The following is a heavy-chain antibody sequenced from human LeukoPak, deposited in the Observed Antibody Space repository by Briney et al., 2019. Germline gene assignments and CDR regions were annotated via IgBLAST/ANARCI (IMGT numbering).Heavy chain of an antibody. D-gene: IGHD3-16*01. V-gene: IGHV4-38-2*01. J-gene: IGHJ3*01. Sequence: SETLSLTCGVSGFSISNGFSWGWIRQPPGKGLEWIGSISQTENSYNNPSLKSRVTISVDTSKNQFSLKLSSVTAADTAVYYCARFDYVGGNENHGMNAFEFGAKGTMVTVFS. CDR3: ARFDYVGGNENHGMNAFE. CDR2: ISQTENS. CDR1: GFSISNGFS.